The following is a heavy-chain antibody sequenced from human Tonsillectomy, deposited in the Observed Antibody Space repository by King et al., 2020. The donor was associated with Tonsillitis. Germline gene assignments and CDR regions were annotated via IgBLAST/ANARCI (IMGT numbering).Heavy chain of an antibody. V-gene: IGHV4-39*01. D-gene: IGHD6-13*01. CDR1: GGSISSSSYY. J-gene: IGHJ4*02. Sequence: LQLQESGPGLVKPSETLSLTCTDSGGSISSSSYYWGWIRQPPGKGLEWIGSIYYSGSTYYNPSLKSRVTISVDTSKNQFSLKLSSVTAADTAVYYCARPSSSSSWYQYWGQGTLVTVSS. CDR3: ARPSSSSSWYQY. CDR2: IYYSGST.